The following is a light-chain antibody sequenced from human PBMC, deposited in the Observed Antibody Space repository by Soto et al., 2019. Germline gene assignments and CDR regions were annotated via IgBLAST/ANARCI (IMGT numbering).Light chain of an antibody. V-gene: IGLV1-36*01. J-gene: IGLJ2*01. CDR3: AAWDDTLNGQI. CDR1: SSNIENNA. CDR2: DDA. Sequence: QSVLTQPPSVSEAPRQRVTISCSGSSSNIENNAVNWYQQLPGKAPKLLIYDDALLPSGVSDRFSGSKSGTSASLAISGLQSEDEADYYCAAWDDTLNGQIFGGGTKLTVL.